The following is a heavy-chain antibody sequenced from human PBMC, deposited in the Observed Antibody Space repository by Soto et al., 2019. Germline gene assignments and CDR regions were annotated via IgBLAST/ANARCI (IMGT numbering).Heavy chain of an antibody. D-gene: IGHD3-3*01. Sequence: EVQLVESGGGLVQPGGSLRLSCAASGFTFSSYWMSWVRQAPGKGLEWVANIKQDGSEKYYVDSVKGRFTISRDNAKNSLYLQMHSLRAEDTAVYYCARGGGLEWLLYYYFDYWGQGTLVTVSS. J-gene: IGHJ4*02. V-gene: IGHV3-7*01. CDR1: GFTFSSYW. CDR3: ARGGGLEWLLYYYFDY. CDR2: IKQDGSEK.